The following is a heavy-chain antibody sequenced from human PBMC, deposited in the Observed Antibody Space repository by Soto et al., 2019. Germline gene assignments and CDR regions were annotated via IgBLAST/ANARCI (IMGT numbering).Heavy chain of an antibody. CDR3: ARVKVRYGGYYKDYYSGMDV. CDR2: ISAYNGNT. D-gene: IGHD5-12*01. CDR1: GDTFASYG. V-gene: IGHV1-18*01. Sequence: GTPAELCSKACGDTFASYGRRWVRQDTKQGLEWTGWISAYNGNTNYAQKLQGRVTMTTDTSTSTAYMELRSLRSDDTAVYYCARVKVRYGGYYKDYYSGMDVWGQGTTVTVSS. J-gene: IGHJ6*02.